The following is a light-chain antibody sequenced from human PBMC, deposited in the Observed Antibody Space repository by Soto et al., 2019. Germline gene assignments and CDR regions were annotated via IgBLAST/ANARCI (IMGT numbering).Light chain of an antibody. J-gene: IGKJ1*01. CDR1: QSVSSAY. CDR2: DVS. Sequence: EIVLTQSPGTLSLSPGERATLSCRASQSVSSAYLAWYKQKPGQAPRLLSYDVSSRATGIPDRFRGSGSGTEFTLTVSRLEPEDFAVYYCQQYGSSPETFGQGTKVDIK. CDR3: QQYGSSPET. V-gene: IGKV3-20*01.